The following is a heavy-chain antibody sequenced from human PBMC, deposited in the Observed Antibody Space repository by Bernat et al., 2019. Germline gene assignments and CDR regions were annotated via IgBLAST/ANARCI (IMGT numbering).Heavy chain of an antibody. Sequence: QAHLVESGGDVVQPGRSLRLSCEASGFTFSQSGMHWVRQAPGKGLEWVAVIRSDGTNRFYGDSVKGRFTISRDNSKNTLYLQMDSLRAEDTAVYFCARAVDSTMFTYYYCGMDVWGQGTTVTGS. J-gene: IGHJ6*02. V-gene: IGHV3-33*01. CDR3: ARAVDSTMFTYYYCGMDV. D-gene: IGHD3-10*02. CDR2: IRSDGTNR. CDR1: GFTFSQSG.